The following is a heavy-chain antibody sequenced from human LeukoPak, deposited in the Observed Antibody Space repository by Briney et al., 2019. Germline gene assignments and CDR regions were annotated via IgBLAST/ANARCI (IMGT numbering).Heavy chain of an antibody. CDR2: ISAYNGNT. Sequence: ASVKVSCKASGYTFTSYGISWVRPAPEQGLEWMGWISAYNGNTNNAQKLQGRVTMTTDTSTSTAYMELRSLRSDDTAVYYCARGYLTGYSEYYYYCYMDVWGKGTTVTISS. V-gene: IGHV1-18*01. J-gene: IGHJ6*03. CDR3: ARGYLTGYSEYYYYCYMDV. D-gene: IGHD3-9*01. CDR1: GYTFTSYG.